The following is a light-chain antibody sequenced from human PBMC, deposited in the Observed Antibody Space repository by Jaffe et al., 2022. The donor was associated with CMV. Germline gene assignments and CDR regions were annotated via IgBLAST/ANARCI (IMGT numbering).Light chain of an antibody. CDR1: QSVSTY. CDR2: DAS. J-gene: IGKJ4*01. Sequence: EIVLTQSPATLSSSPGERATLSCRASQSVSTYLAWYQQKPGQAPRLLISDASNRATGIPARFSGSGSGTDFTLTISSLEPEDFAVYYCQQRSNWVLTFGGGTKVEIK. CDR3: QQRSNWVLT. V-gene: IGKV3-11*01.